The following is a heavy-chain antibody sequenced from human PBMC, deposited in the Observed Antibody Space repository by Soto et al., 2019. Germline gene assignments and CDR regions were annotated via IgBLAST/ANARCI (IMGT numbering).Heavy chain of an antibody. V-gene: IGHV1-69*01. CDR2: IIPIPGTA. J-gene: IGHJ6*02. CDR3: ARSQGSSTSLEIYYYYYYGMDV. CDR1: GGTFSSYA. Sequence: QVQLVQSGAEVKKPGSSVKVSCKASGGTFSSYAISWVRQAPGQGLEWMGGIIPIPGTANYGQKFQGRVTTTADESTSTAYMELSSLRSEDTAVYYCARSQGSSTSLEIYYYYYYGMDVWGQGTRVTVSS. D-gene: IGHD2-2*01.